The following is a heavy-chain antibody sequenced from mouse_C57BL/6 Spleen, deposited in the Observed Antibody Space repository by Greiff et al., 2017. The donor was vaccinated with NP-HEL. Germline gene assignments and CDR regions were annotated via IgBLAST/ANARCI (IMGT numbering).Heavy chain of an antibody. Sequence: EVMLVESEGGLVQPGSSMKLSCTASGFTFSDYYMAWVRQVPEKGLEWVANINYDGSSTYYLDSLKSRFIISRDNAKNILYLQMSSLKSEDTATYYCARTYYYGSSYEGYFDYWGQGTTLTVSS. D-gene: IGHD1-1*01. V-gene: IGHV5-16*01. CDR1: GFTFSDYY. CDR3: ARTYYYGSSYEGYFDY. J-gene: IGHJ2*01. CDR2: INYDGSST.